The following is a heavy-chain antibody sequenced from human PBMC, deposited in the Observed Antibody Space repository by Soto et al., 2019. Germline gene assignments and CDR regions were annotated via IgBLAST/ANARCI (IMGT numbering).Heavy chain of an antibody. CDR1: GFTFSDYY. V-gene: IGHV3-23*01. Sequence: GGSLRLSCAASGFTFSDYYMNWIRQAPGKGLEWVSAISGSGGSTYYADSVKGRFTISRDNSKNTLYLQMNSLRAEDTAVYYCAKDKQQLVRGYYGMDVWGQGTTVTVSS. J-gene: IGHJ6*02. CDR3: AKDKQQLVRGYYGMDV. CDR2: ISGSGGST. D-gene: IGHD6-13*01.